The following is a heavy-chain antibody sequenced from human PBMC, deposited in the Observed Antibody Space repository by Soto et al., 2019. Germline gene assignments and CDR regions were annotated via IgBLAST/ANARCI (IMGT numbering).Heavy chain of an antibody. CDR2: INAGNGNT. D-gene: IGHD6-13*01. CDR1: GYTFTSYA. V-gene: IGHV1-3*01. J-gene: IGHJ4*02. Sequence: ASVKVSCKASGYTFTSYAMHWVRQAPGQRLEWMGWINAGNGNTKYSQKFQGRVTITRDTSASTAYMELSSLRSEDMAVYYCARVLRSSSWYVPREYYFDYWGQGTLVTVSS. CDR3: ARVLRSSSWYVPREYYFDY.